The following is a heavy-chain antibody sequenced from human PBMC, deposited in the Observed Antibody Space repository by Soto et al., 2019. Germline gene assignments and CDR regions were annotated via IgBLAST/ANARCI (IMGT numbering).Heavy chain of an antibody. Sequence: GESLKISCKGSGYSFISYWISWVRQMPGKGLEWMGRIDPSDSYTDYSPSFQGHVTISADRSTNTIYLQWSSLKASDTAMYYCARPCTGCTGADGMDVWGQGTTVTVSS. V-gene: IGHV5-10-1*01. J-gene: IGHJ6*02. CDR2: IDPSDSYT. D-gene: IGHD2-2*01. CDR3: ARPCTGCTGADGMDV. CDR1: GYSFISYW.